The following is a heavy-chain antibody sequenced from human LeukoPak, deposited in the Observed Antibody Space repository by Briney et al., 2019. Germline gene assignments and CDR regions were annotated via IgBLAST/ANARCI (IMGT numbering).Heavy chain of an antibody. CDR3: ATARYSPGWFDP. CDR2: ISAYNGNT. Sequence: ASVKVSCTASGYTFTSYGISWVRQAPGQGLEWMGWISAYNGNTNYAQKLQGRVTMTTDTSTSTAYMELRSLRSDDTAVYYCATARYSPGWFDPWGQGTLVTVSS. D-gene: IGHD1-14*01. CDR1: GYTFTSYG. V-gene: IGHV1-18*01. J-gene: IGHJ5*02.